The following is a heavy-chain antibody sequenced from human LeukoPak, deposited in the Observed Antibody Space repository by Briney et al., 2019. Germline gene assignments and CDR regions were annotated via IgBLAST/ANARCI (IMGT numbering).Heavy chain of an antibody. CDR1: GGTFSSYA. J-gene: IGHJ4*02. V-gene: IGHV1-69*13. CDR2: IIPIFGTA. Sequence: ASVKVSCKASGGTFSSYAISWVRQAPGQGLEWMGGIIPIFGTANYAQKFQGRVMITADESTSTAYMELSSLRSEDTAVYYCARGKDYRQFDYWGQGTLVTVSS. D-gene: IGHD3-16*01. CDR3: ARGKDYRQFDY.